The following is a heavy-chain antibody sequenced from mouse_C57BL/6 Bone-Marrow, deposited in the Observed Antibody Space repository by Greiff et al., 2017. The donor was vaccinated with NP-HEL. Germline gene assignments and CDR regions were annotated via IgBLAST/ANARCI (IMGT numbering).Heavy chain of an antibody. V-gene: IGHV1-15*01. J-gene: IGHJ2*01. CDR3: TRGGYYGNYVHLDY. D-gene: IGHD2-1*01. CDR2: IDPETGGT. Sequence: QVQLKQSGAELVRPGASVTLSCKASGYTFTDYEMHWVKQTPVHGLEWIGAIDPETGGTAYNQKFKGKAILTADKSSSTAYMELRSLTSEDSAVYYCTRGGYYGNYVHLDYWGQGTTLTVSS. CDR1: GYTFTDYE.